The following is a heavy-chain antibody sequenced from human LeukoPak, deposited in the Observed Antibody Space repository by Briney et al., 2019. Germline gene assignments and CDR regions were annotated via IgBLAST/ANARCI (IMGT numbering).Heavy chain of an antibody. CDR3: ANLRFLESYFDY. CDR1: GFTFSNYG. D-gene: IGHD3-3*01. Sequence: GGSLRLSCAASGFTFSNYGIHWVRQAPGKGLEWVSAISGSGGSTYYADSVKGRFTISRDNSKNTLYLQMNSLRAEDTAVYYCANLRFLESYFDYWGQGTLVTVSS. V-gene: IGHV3-23*01. CDR2: ISGSGGST. J-gene: IGHJ4*02.